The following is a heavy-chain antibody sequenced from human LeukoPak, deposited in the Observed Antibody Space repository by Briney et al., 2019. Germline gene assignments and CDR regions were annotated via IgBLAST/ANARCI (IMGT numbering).Heavy chain of an antibody. J-gene: IGHJ4*02. Sequence: SSVKVSCKASGGTFSSYAISWVRQAPGQGLEWMGGIIPIFGTANYAQKFQGRVTITADESTSTAYMELSSLRSEDTAVYYCARGHCSGGSCYYFDYWGQGTLVTVSS. CDR3: ARGHCSGGSCYYFDY. CDR2: IIPIFGTA. CDR1: GGTFSSYA. V-gene: IGHV1-69*13. D-gene: IGHD2-15*01.